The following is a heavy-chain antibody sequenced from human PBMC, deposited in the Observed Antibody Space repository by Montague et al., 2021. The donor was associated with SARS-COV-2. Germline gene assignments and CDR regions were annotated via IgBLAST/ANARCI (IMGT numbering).Heavy chain of an antibody. CDR1: GGAISSSSYY. D-gene: IGHD3-22*01. V-gene: IGHV4-39*07. CDR2: IYYSGST. J-gene: IGHJ6*02. Sequence: SETLSLTCTVSGGAISSSSYYWGWIRQPPGKGLEWIGSIYYSGSTYYNPSLKSRVTISVDTSKNQFSLKLSSVTAADTAVYYCARETRITMLVVVNRYGMDVWGQGTTVTVSS. CDR3: ARETRITMLVVVNRYGMDV.